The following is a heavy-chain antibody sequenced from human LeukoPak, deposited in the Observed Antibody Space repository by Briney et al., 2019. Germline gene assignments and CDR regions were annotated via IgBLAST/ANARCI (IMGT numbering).Heavy chain of an antibody. Sequence: SETLSLTCTVSGGSISSGDYYWSWIRQPPGKGLEWIGYICDSGSTYYNPSLKSRVTISVDTSKNQFSLKLSSVTAADTAVYYCAREGPLWFGELLWGDNWFDPWGQGTLVTVSS. D-gene: IGHD3-10*01. J-gene: IGHJ5*02. CDR3: AREGPLWFGELLWGDNWFDP. V-gene: IGHV4-30-4*01. CDR2: ICDSGST. CDR1: GGSISSGDYY.